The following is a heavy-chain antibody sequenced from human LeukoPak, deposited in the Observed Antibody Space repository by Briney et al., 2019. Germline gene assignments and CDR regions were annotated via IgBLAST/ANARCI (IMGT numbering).Heavy chain of an antibody. CDR2: IYHSGST. CDR3: ARKIGRNWNFSLKNWFDP. D-gene: IGHD1-1*01. Sequence: KTSETLSLTCAVSGGSISSSNWWSWVRQPPGKGLEWIGEIYHSGSTNYNPSLKSRVTISVDTSKNQFSLKLSSVTAADTAVYYCARKIGRNWNFSLKNWFDPWGQGTLVTVSS. CDR1: GGSISSSNW. J-gene: IGHJ5*02. V-gene: IGHV4-4*02.